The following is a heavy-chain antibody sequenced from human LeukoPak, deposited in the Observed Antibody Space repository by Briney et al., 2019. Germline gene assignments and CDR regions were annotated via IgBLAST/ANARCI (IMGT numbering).Heavy chain of an antibody. V-gene: IGHV3-21*01. D-gene: IGHD3-10*01. Sequence: GGSLRLSCAASGFTFNSYSMNWVRQAPGKGLEWVSSISGSNSYIYYADSVKGRFTISRDNAKNSLYLQMNSLRAEDTAVYYCARDGTMVPDYWGQGTLVTVSS. J-gene: IGHJ4*02. CDR3: ARDGTMVPDY. CDR2: ISGSNSYI. CDR1: GFTFNSYS.